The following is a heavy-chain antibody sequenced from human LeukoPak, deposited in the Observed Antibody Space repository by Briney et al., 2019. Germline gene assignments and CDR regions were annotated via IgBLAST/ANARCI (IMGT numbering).Heavy chain of an antibody. D-gene: IGHD5-24*01. CDR2: IYYSGST. CDR1: GGSISSYY. CDR3: ARGRRDGYNPIAHYLDY. V-gene: IGHV4-59*01. Sequence: SETLSLTCTVSGGSISSYYWSWIRQPPGKGLEWIGYIYYSGSTNYNPSPKSRVTISVDTSKNQFSLKLSSVTAADTAVYYCARGRRDGYNPIAHYLDYWGQGTLVTVSS. J-gene: IGHJ4*02.